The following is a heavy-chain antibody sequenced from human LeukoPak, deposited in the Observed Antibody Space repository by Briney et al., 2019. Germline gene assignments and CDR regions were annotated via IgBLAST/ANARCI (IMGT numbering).Heavy chain of an antibody. V-gene: IGHV4-59*01. Sequence: SETLSLTCTVSGGSISSYYWSSIRQPPGKGLEWIGYIYYSGSTNYNPSLKSRVTISVDTSKNQFSLKLSSVTAADTAVYYCARDSFDRDLNWFDPWGQGTLVTVSS. CDR2: IYYSGST. J-gene: IGHJ5*02. D-gene: IGHD3-10*01. CDR3: ARDSFDRDLNWFDP. CDR1: GGSISSYY.